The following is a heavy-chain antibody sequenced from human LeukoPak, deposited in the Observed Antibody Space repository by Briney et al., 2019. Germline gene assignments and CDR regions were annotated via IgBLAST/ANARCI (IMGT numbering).Heavy chain of an antibody. J-gene: IGHJ4*02. D-gene: IGHD2-2*01. CDR3: AKIVVPGAIDY. Sequence: PGGSLRLSCAASGFTFSNYAMSWVRQAPGKGLEWVSSISGSGDSAYFAASVKGRFTISRDNSKNTLYLQMSSLRAEDTAVYYCAKIVVPGAIDYWGQGTLVTVSS. V-gene: IGHV3-23*01. CDR2: ISGSGDSA. CDR1: GFTFSNYA.